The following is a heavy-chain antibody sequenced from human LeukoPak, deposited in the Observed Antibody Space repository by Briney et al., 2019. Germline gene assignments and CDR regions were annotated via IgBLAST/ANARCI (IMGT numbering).Heavy chain of an antibody. J-gene: IGHJ4*02. CDR1: GGSISSYY. V-gene: IGHV4-59*01. Sequence: SETLSLTCTVSGGSISSYYWSWIRQPPGKGLEWIGYIYYSGSTNYNPSLKSRVTISADTSKTRFSLNLTSVAAADTAVYYCAKDGRTSCYAPIDCWGQGTLVIVSS. CDR2: IYYSGST. D-gene: IGHD2-2*01. CDR3: AKDGRTSCYAPIDC.